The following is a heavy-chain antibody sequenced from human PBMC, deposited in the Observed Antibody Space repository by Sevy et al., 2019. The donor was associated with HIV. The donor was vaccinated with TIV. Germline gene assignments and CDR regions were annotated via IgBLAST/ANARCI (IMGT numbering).Heavy chain of an antibody. V-gene: IGHV3-53*01. CDR1: GLAVSDNY. J-gene: IGHJ4*02. CDR2: LYRGDNL. Sequence: GGSLRLSCAASGLAVSDNYMNWVRPAPGKGLEWVSVLYRGDNLYYADFVRGRFTMSRDTDKNMVYLQVNSLRVEDTAVYYCAIGLGGYGKAYYFDIWGQGTLVTVSS. D-gene: IGHD2-21*01. CDR3: AIGLGGYGKAYYFDI.